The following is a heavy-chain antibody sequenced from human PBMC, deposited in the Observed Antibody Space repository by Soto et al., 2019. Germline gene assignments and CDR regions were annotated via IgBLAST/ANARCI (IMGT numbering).Heavy chain of an antibody. Sequence: QVQLVQSGAEVKKPGSSVKVSCKASGGTFSSYAISWVRQAPGQGLEWMGGIIPIFGTANYAQKFQGRVTMTADESTSTAYRELSSLRSEDTAVYYCARPTRYYYDSSGQSAWFDPWGQGTLVTVSS. D-gene: IGHD3-22*01. V-gene: IGHV1-69*12. CDR2: IIPIFGTA. CDR1: GGTFSSYA. J-gene: IGHJ5*02. CDR3: ARPTRYYYDSSGQSAWFDP.